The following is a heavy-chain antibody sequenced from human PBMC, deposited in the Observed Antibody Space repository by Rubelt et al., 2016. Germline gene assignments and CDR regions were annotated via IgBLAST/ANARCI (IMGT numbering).Heavy chain of an antibody. J-gene: IGHJ6*02. D-gene: IGHD6-6*01. Sequence: QVQLQQWGAGLLKPSETLSLTCAVYGGSLSGYYWSWIRQSPGKGLEWIGESNPSGSTNYNPSLKSRVTISVDTSKNQFSLKLGCVTAASTAMYYCARASRLRFIAARPYYGMDVWGQGTTVTVSS. CDR1: GGSLSGYY. CDR3: ARASRLRFIAARPYYGMDV. CDR2: SNPSGST. V-gene: IGHV4-34*01.